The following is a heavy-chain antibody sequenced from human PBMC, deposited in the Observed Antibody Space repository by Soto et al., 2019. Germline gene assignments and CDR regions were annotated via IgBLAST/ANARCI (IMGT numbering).Heavy chain of an antibody. D-gene: IGHD6-13*01. Sequence: EVQLLESGGGLVQPGGSLRLSCAASGFTFSSYAMSWVRQAPGKGLEWVSAISGSGGSTYYADSVKGRFTISRDNSKNMLYLQMNSLRAEDTAVYYCAKDNQYSSSWYPSYYFDYWGQGTLVTVSS. CDR3: AKDNQYSSSWYPSYYFDY. V-gene: IGHV3-23*01. CDR1: GFTFSSYA. J-gene: IGHJ4*02. CDR2: ISGSGGST.